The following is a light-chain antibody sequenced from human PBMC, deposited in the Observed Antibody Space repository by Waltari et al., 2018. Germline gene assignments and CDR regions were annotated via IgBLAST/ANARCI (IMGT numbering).Light chain of an antibody. Sequence: EIVLTQSPATLSFSPVESATLPCRASQSVSGSLAWYQQKPGQPPRLLIYDSSNRATGIPARFSGSGSGTEFTLTISSLQSEDFAVYYCHQYNDGPPFNFGQGTKLEIK. V-gene: IGKV3-11*01. CDR2: DSS. CDR1: QSVSGS. J-gene: IGKJ2*01. CDR3: HQYNDGPPFN.